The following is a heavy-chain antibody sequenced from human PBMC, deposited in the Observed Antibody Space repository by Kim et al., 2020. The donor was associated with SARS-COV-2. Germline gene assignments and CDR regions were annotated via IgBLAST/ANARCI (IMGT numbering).Heavy chain of an antibody. J-gene: IGHJ6*02. CDR1: GFTFQNHG. D-gene: IGHD3-3*02. V-gene: IGHV3-20*04. Sequence: GGSLRLSCAASGFTFQNHGFSWVRQAPGKGLEWVSGININGGTTVYADSVRGRLTVSRDNARNSLYLQMNNLRAEDTALYYCARDVSIFALDVWGQGTTV. CDR3: ARDVSIFALDV. CDR2: ININGGTT.